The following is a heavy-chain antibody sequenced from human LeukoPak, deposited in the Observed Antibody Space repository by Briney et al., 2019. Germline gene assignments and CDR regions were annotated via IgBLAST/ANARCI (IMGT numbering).Heavy chain of an antibody. CDR1: GGTFSSYA. V-gene: IGHV1-69*13. Sequence: SVKVSCKASGGTFSSYAISWVRQAPGQGLEWMGGIIPIFGTANYAQKFQGRVTITADESTSTAYMELSSLRSEDTAVYYCARADCSSTSCLLRYYYYGMDVWGQGTTVTVFS. J-gene: IGHJ6*02. CDR3: ARADCSSTSCLLRYYYYGMDV. D-gene: IGHD2-2*01. CDR2: IIPIFGTA.